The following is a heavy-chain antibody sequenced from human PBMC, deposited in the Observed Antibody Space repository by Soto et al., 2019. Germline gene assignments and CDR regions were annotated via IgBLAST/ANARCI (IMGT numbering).Heavy chain of an antibody. CDR3: ARDRPRYCSGGSCYSWYFDL. CDR1: GDSVSSNSAA. V-gene: IGHV6-1*01. CDR2: TYYRSKWYN. Sequence: SQTLSLTCAISGDSVSSNSAAWNWIRQSPSRGLEWLGRTYYRSKWYNDYAVSVKSRITINPDTSKNQFSLQLNSVTPEDTAVYYCARDRPRYCSGGSCYSWYFDLWGRGTLVTVSS. J-gene: IGHJ2*01. D-gene: IGHD2-15*01.